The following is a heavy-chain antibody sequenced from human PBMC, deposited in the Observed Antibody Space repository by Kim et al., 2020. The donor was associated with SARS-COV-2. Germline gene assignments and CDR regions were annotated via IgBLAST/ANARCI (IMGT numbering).Heavy chain of an antibody. Sequence: SETLSLTCTVSGGSISSYYWNWIRQPPGRGLEWIGYIYHSGSTNYNPSLKSRVTMSVDTSKNQVSLKLSSVTAADTAIYCCARRDGGSSWKYWYFDLWGRGTLVTVSS. CDR1: GGSISSYY. CDR3: ARRDGGSSWKYWYFDL. J-gene: IGHJ2*01. CDR2: IYHSGST. V-gene: IGHV4-59*08. D-gene: IGHD6-13*01.